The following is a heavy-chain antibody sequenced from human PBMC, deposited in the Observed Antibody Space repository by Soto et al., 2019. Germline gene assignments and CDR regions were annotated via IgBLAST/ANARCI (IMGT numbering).Heavy chain of an antibody. J-gene: IGHJ6*02. Sequence: PGGSLRLSCAASGFTFSYYAMTWVRQAPGKGLEWVSAISGSDGSTYYADSVKGRFTISRDNSKNTLYLQMSSLRAEDTAVYYCAKDREQWLVPAPNDMDVWGQGTTVTVSS. CDR3: AKDREQWLVPAPNDMDV. CDR2: ISGSDGST. V-gene: IGHV3-23*01. D-gene: IGHD6-19*01. CDR1: GFTFSYYA.